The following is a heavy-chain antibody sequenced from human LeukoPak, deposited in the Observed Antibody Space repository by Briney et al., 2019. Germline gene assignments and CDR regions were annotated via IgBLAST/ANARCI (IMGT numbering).Heavy chain of an antibody. Sequence: GGSLRLSCAASGFTFSSYEMNWVRQAPGKGLEWVSYISSGSSTIYYADSVKGRFTISRDNAKNSLCLQMNSLRDEDTAVYYCARENIVVVTAIRDAFDIWGQGTMVTVSS. D-gene: IGHD2-21*02. CDR1: GFTFSSYE. CDR2: ISSGSSTI. V-gene: IGHV3-48*03. J-gene: IGHJ3*02. CDR3: ARENIVVVTAIRDAFDI.